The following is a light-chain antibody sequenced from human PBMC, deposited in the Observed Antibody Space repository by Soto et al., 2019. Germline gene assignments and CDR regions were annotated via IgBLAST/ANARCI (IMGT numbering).Light chain of an antibody. V-gene: IGLV2-14*01. CDR1: SSDVGNYNY. CDR2: NVN. J-gene: IGLJ1*01. CDR3: SSFTSSTTYV. Sequence: QSVLTQYASVSGSPGQSITISCTGTSSDVGNYNYVSWYQQHPGEVPKLIIFNVNNRPSGVSNRFSGSKSGNTASLTISGLQAEDEADYYCSSFTSSTTYVFGTGTKVTVL.